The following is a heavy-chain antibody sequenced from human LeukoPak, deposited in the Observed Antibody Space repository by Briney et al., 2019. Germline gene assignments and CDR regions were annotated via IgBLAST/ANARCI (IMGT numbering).Heavy chain of an antibody. V-gene: IGHV1-69*13. CDR2: IIPIFGTA. CDR1: GGTFSSYA. Sequence: SVKVSCKASGGTFSSYAISWVRQAPGQGLEWMGGIIPIFGTANYAQKFQGRVTITADESTSTAYMELSSLRSEDTAVYYCARMGGDDYGGNSGNWFDPWAREPWSPSPQ. CDR3: ARMGGDDYGGNSGNWFDP. D-gene: IGHD4-23*01. J-gene: IGHJ5*02.